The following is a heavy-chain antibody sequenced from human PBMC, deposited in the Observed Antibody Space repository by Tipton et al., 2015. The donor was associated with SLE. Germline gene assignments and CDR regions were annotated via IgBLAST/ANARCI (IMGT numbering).Heavy chain of an antibody. CDR1: GGSISSHY. J-gene: IGHJ4*02. Sequence: TLSLTCTVYGGSISSHYWSWIRQTPGKGLEWIGYIYYSGSTNYNPSLKSRVTISVDTSKNQFSLKLSSVTAADTAVYYCASLSGWYGYWGQGTLVTVSS. D-gene: IGHD6-19*01. CDR3: ASLSGWYGY. CDR2: IYYSGST. V-gene: IGHV4-59*08.